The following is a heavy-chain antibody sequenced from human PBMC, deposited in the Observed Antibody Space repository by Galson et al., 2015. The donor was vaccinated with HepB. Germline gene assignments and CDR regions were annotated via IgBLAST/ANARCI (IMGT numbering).Heavy chain of an antibody. CDR3: AKGRYYGYYFDY. CDR2: ISWNSGSI. D-gene: IGHD3-3*01. V-gene: IGHV3-9*01. J-gene: IGHJ4*02. CDR1: GFTFDDYA. Sequence: SLRLSCAASGFTFDDYAMHWVRQAPGKGLEWVSGISWNSGSIGYADSVKGRFTISRDNAKNSLYLQMNSLRAEDTALYYCAKGRYYGYYFDYWGQGTLVTVSS.